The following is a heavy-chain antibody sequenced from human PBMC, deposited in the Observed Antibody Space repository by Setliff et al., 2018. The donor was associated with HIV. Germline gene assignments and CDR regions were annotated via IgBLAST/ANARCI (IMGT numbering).Heavy chain of an antibody. CDR1: GGPISSNIYS. CDR2: IYYSGSA. V-gene: IGHV4-39*01. Sequence: SETLSLTCTVSGGPISSNIYSWGWIRQPPGKGPEWIGSIYYSGSAYYNSSLRSRLTISVDTSKNQFSLKLKSVTAADTAVYYCASQVTGYHDFWSGYLGYFDYWGQGLLVTVSS. J-gene: IGHJ4*02. CDR3: ASQVTGYHDFWSGYLGYFDY. D-gene: IGHD3-3*01.